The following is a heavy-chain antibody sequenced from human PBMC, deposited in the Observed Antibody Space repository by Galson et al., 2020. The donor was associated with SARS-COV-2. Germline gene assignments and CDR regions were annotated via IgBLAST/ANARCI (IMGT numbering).Heavy chain of an antibody. CDR1: GFTFSSYG. CDR2: ISYDGSNK. CDR3: ARSYSLYYDSSGPWRY. J-gene: IGHJ4*02. V-gene: IGHV3-30*03. D-gene: IGHD3-22*01. Sequence: TGGSLRLSCAASGFTFSSYGMHWVRQAPGKGLEWVAVISYDGSNKYYADSVKGRFTISRDNSKNTLYLQMNSLRAEDTAVYYCARSYSLYYDSSGPWRYWGQGTLVTVSS.